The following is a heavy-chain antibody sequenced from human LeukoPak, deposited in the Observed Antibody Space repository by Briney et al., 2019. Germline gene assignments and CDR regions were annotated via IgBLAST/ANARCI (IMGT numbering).Heavy chain of an antibody. J-gene: IGHJ4*02. D-gene: IGHD6-19*01. Sequence: SETLSLTCTVSGGSISGGSYYWSWIRQSPGKGLGWIGYISYSGGTNYNPSLKSRVTISVDTSKNQFSLKLSSVTAADTAVYYCARRYSNGWYFDYWGQGTLVTVSS. CDR2: ISYSGGT. CDR3: ARRYSNGWYFDY. V-gene: IGHV4-61*01. CDR1: GGSISGGSYY.